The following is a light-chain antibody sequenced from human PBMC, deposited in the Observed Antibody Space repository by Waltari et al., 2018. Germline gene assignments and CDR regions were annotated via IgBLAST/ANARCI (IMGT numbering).Light chain of an antibody. CDR2: GAS. Sequence: EIVLTQSPGTLSLSPGERATLSCRARQSVSSSYLAWYQQKPGQAPRLLIYGASSRATGIPDRFSGSESGTDFTLTISRLEPEDFAVYYCQQYGSSPRTFGQGTKVEIK. CDR1: QSVSSSY. CDR3: QQYGSSPRT. V-gene: IGKV3-20*01. J-gene: IGKJ1*01.